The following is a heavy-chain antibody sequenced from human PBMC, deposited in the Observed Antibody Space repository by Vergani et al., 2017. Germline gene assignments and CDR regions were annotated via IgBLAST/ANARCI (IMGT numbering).Heavy chain of an antibody. D-gene: IGHD5-12*01. V-gene: IGHV3-30*02. J-gene: IGHJ6*02. Sequence: QVQLVESGGGVVQPGGSLRLSCAASGFTFSSYGMYWVRQAPGKGLEWVAFIRYDGSNKYYADSVKGRFTISRDNSKNTLYLQMNSLRAEDTAVYYCAKDLVHRVNSGHDGLDYYYGMDVWGQXP. CDR3: AKDLVHRVNSGHDGLDYYYGMDV. CDR1: GFTFSSYG. CDR2: IRYDGSNK.